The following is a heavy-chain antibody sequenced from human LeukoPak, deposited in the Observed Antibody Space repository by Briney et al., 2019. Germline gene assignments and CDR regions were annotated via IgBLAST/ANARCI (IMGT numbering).Heavy chain of an antibody. V-gene: IGHV4-4*07. CDR2: VHFSGST. Sequence: SETLSLTCAVFNASVTSHHWAWIRQPAGRGLERVGRVHFSGSTNYNPFLRSRVALSLDKTKNELSLTLKSVSAADTAVYYCARDDSSRDDSGGYHYWGRGVLVSVSS. CDR1: NASVTSHH. J-gene: IGHJ4*02. CDR3: ARDDSSRDDSGGYHY. D-gene: IGHD3-22*01.